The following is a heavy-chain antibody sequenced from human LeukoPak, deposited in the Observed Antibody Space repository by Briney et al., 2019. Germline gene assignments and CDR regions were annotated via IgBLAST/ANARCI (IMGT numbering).Heavy chain of an antibody. D-gene: IGHD3-10*01. Sequence: GGSLRLSCAASGFNFISYEMNWVRQAPGKGLEWISYISSSGTIYYAESVKGRFTISRDDGKSELHLQMNSLRAEDTATYFCSRHDDGAGTYYFSYYMDVWGRGTTVTVSS. CDR2: ISSSGTI. CDR1: GFNFISYE. CDR3: SRHDDGAGTYYFSYYMDV. J-gene: IGHJ6*03. V-gene: IGHV3-48*03.